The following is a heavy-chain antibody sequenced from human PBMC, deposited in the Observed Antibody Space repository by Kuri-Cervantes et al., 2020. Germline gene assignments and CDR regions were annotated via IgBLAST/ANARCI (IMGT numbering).Heavy chain of an antibody. CDR1: CGSFSGYC. CDR2: IYHSEST. Sequence: SETLSLTCAVYCGSFSGYCWRWIRQPPGKGLEWIGSIYHSESTYYNPSLKSRVTISVDTSKNHFSLKLSSVTAADTAVYYCAREGGDSSGWKYYFDYWGQGTLVTVSS. CDR3: AREGGDSSGWKYYFDY. V-gene: IGHV4-34*01. J-gene: IGHJ4*02. D-gene: IGHD6-19*01.